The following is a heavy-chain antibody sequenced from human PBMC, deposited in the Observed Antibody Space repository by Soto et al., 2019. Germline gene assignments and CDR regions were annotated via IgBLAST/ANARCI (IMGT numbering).Heavy chain of an antibody. CDR1: GFTFSSYG. D-gene: IGHD2-2*01. J-gene: IGHJ6*03. V-gene: IGHV3-30*18. CDR3: AKEGRVPVQWYYYYYMDV. Sequence: PGGSLRLSCAASGFTFSSYGMHWVRQAPVKWLEWVRVISYDGSNQYYADSVKGRFTISRDNSKNTLYLQMNSLRAEDTAVYYCAKEGRVPVQWYYYYYMDVWGKGTTVTVSS. CDR2: ISYDGSNQ.